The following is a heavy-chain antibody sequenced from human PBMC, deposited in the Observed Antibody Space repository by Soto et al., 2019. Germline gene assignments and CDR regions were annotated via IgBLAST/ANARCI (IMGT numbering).Heavy chain of an antibody. CDR1: GDRVSSNSAA. CDR3: ARAGDYDSWSGYTSQYYYYGIDV. V-gene: IGHV6-1*01. Sequence: TLSLTCAISGDRVSSNSAAWNWIRQSPSRGLEWLGRTYYRSKWYNDYAVSVKSRITINPDTSKNQFSLQLNSVTPEDTAVYYCARAGDYDSWSGYTSQYYYYGIDVRRQRTTVPASS. CDR2: TYYRSKWYN. J-gene: IGHJ6*02. D-gene: IGHD3-3*01.